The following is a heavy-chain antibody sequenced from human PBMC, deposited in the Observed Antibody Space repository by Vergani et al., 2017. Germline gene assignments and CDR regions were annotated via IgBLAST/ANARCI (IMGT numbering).Heavy chain of an antibody. D-gene: IGHD1-26*01. Sequence: QVQLQESGPGLVKPSQTLSLTCTVSGASMSGVGYYWTWIRLSAGKRLDWIGDILGSGTANYTPSFQGRVSMSVATSKNQFSLTLSSVNATDTAVYYCARGSRAAGDSGPDSWGQGARVTVSS. J-gene: IGHJ4*02. CDR2: ILGSGTA. V-gene: IGHV4-61*02. CDR1: GASMSGVGYY. CDR3: ARGSRAAGDSGPDS.